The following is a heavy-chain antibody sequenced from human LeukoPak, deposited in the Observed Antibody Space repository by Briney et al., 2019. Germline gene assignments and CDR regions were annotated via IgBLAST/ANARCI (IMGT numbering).Heavy chain of an antibody. CDR3: AREYSSSWRRFDY. CDR1: GFTFSSYA. V-gene: IGHV3-30*04. CDR2: ISYDGSNE. Sequence: PGGSLRLSCAASGFTFSSYAMHWVRQAPGKGLEWVAVISYDGSNEYYADSVKGRFTISRDNSKNTLYLQTNSLRAEDTAVYNCAREYSSSWRRFDYWGQGTLVTVSS. D-gene: IGHD6-13*01. J-gene: IGHJ4*02.